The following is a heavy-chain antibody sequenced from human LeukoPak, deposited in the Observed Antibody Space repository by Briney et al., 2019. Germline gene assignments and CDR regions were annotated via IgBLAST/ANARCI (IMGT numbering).Heavy chain of an antibody. CDR3: ARVRLWDRETSYSYGMDV. V-gene: IGHV3-49*04. CDR2: IRNHGYGGTT. CDR1: GFSFRYYT. D-gene: IGHD5-18*01. Sequence: GGTLRLSCTASGFSFRYYTLSWVRQVPGQGLEWVGFIRNHGYGGTTQYAASVEGRFTISRDDSKSIAYLQMNSLKGEATAVYYWARVRLWDRETSYSYGMDVWGQGTTVTVSS. J-gene: IGHJ6*02.